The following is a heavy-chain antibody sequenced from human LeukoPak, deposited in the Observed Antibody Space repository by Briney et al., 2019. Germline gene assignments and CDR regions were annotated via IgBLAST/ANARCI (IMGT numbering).Heavy chain of an antibody. J-gene: IGHJ4*02. CDR2: TSGSGDGT. D-gene: IGHD3-22*01. CDR3: AKLRDFFDSSGQFDY. V-gene: IGHV3-23*01. CDR1: GFTFSSYA. Sequence: GGSLRLSCAASGFTFSSYAMSWVRQAPGKGLEWVSATSGSGDGTFYADSVKGRFTISRDNSKNTLHLQMNSLRAEDTAIYYCAKLRDFFDSSGQFDYWGQGTLVTVSS.